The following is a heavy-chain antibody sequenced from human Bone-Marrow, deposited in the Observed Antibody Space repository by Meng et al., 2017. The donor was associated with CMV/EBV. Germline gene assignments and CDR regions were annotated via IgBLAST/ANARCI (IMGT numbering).Heavy chain of an antibody. Sequence: SVKVSCKASGGTFSSYAISWVRQAPGQGLEWMGGIIPIFGTANYAQKFQGRVTITTDESTSTAYMELSSLRSEDTAVYYCARAKVGATPFDYWGQGTMVTVSS. CDR2: IIPIFGTA. V-gene: IGHV1-69*05. CDR3: ARAKVGATPFDY. J-gene: IGHJ4*03. D-gene: IGHD1-26*01. CDR1: GGTFSSYA.